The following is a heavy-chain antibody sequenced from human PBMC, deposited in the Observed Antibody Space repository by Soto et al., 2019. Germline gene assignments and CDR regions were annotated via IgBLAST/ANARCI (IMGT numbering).Heavy chain of an antibody. CDR3: ARVTWDGSGSYSIYYSMDV. J-gene: IGHJ6*02. Sequence: GASVKVSCKASGGTFSSYAISWVRQAPGQGLEWMGGIIPIFGTANYAQKFQGRVTITADESTSTAYMELSSLRSEDTAVYYCARVTWDGSGSYSIYYSMDVWGQGTTVTVSS. D-gene: IGHD3-10*01. V-gene: IGHV1-69*13. CDR2: IIPIFGTA. CDR1: GGTFSSYA.